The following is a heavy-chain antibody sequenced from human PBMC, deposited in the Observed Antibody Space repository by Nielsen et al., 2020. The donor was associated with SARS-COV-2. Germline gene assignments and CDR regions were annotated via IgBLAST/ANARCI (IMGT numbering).Heavy chain of an antibody. CDR2: ISSPSNYV. D-gene: IGHD6-19*01. J-gene: IGHJ6*02. V-gene: IGHV3-21*01. CDR1: GFTFSIYS. CDR3: VRDRGSGWSRGRNYNYFGMDV. Sequence: GESLKISCAASGFTFSIYSMNWVRQAPGKGLEWVSCISSPSNYVHYADSVQGRFTISKDYLQINDLRAEDTAVYYCVRDRGSGWSRGRNYNYFGMDVWGQGTTVTVSS.